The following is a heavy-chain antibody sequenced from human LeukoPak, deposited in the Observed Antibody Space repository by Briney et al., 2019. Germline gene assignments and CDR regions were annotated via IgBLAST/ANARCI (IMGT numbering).Heavy chain of an antibody. V-gene: IGHV1-24*01. CDR2: FDPEDGET. J-gene: IGHJ3*02. Sequence: ASVKVSCKVSGYTLTELSMHWVRQAPGKGLEWMGGFDPEDGETIYAQKFQGGVTMTEDTSTDTAYMELSSLRSEDTAVYYCATEEGIAAAGTDAFDIWGQGTMVTVSS. CDR3: ATEEGIAAAGTDAFDI. D-gene: IGHD6-13*01. CDR1: GYTLTELS.